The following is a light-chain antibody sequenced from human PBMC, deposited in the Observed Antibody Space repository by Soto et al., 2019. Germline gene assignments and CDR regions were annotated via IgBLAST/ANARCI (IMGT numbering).Light chain of an antibody. J-gene: IGKJ1*01. CDR2: DAS. CDR3: LQHYSDPWT. V-gene: IGKV1-17*01. CDR1: HGITHD. Sequence: DIQMTQSPSSLSASVGDRVTITCRASHGITHDLGWYQQKPGKAPKRLIYDASNLQSGVPSRFSGSGSGTDFTLTISSLQPEDFATYYCLQHYSDPWTFGQGTKVDIK.